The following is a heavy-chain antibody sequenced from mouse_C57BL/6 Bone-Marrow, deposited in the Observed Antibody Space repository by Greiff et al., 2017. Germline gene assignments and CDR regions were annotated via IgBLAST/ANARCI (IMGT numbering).Heavy chain of an antibody. CDR1: GYAFTNYL. D-gene: IGHD2-2*01. CDR3: ARMVKGY. V-gene: IGHV1-54*01. Sequence: VQLQQSGAELVRPGTSVKVSCKASGYAFTNYLIEWVKQRPGQGLEWIGVINPGSGGTNYNEKFKGKATLTADKASSTAYMQLSSLTSEDSAVYFCARMVKGYWGQGTTLTVSS. J-gene: IGHJ2*01. CDR2: INPGSGGT.